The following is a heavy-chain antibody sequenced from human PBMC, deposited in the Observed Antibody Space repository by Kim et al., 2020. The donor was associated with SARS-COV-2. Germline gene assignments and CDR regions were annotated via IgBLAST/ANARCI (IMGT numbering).Heavy chain of an antibody. V-gene: IGHV4-34*01. CDR3: ARIWFGELLKPPKYYFDY. CDR1: GGSFSGYY. CDR2: INHSGST. J-gene: IGHJ4*02. Sequence: SETLSLTCAVYGGSFSGYYWSWIRQPPGKGLEWIGEINHSGSTNYNPSLKSRVTISVDTSKNQFSLKLSSVTAADTAVYYCARIWFGELLKPPKYYFDYWGQGTLVTVSS. D-gene: IGHD3-10*01.